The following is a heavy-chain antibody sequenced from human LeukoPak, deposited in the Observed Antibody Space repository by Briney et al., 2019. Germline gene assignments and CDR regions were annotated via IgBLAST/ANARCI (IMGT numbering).Heavy chain of an antibody. Sequence: TSETLSLTCTVSGGSITNYYWSWVRQPPGMGLEWIGYISYSGNAIYNPSLRSRVTISVDTSENHFSLTLRSVTAADTALYYCARHLPPGNWDLDYWGQGILVAVSS. CDR3: ARHLPPGNWDLDY. CDR1: GGSITNYY. V-gene: IGHV4-59*08. D-gene: IGHD7-27*01. J-gene: IGHJ4*02. CDR2: ISYSGNA.